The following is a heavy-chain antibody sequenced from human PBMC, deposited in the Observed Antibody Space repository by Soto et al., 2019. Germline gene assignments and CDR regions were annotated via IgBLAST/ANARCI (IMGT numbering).Heavy chain of an antibody. Sequence: ASVKVSCKVSGYSLSDLSIHWVRQAPGKGLEWMGGLDAEDGETIYAQKLQGRGTMTEDTSTDTAYMELSSLTSEDTAMYYCATLPRTIERTPAAIWSFDSWRQGTLVTVSS. CDR1: GYSLSDLS. CDR3: ATLPRTIERTPAAIWSFDS. CDR2: LDAEDGET. D-gene: IGHD2-2*01. V-gene: IGHV1-24*01. J-gene: IGHJ4*02.